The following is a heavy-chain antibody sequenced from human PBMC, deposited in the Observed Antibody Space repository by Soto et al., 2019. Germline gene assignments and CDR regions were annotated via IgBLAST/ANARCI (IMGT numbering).Heavy chain of an antibody. J-gene: IGHJ4*02. Sequence: GGSLRLTCAAAGFTFTNYGMSWVRQAPGKGLEWVAGVSASAFDTYYADSVQGRFTISRDNSKNTLYLQMNSLRGEDTAVYYCAKDRCGGDCYFFDYWGQGILVTVSS. CDR3: AKDRCGGDCYFFDY. CDR2: VSASAFDT. CDR1: GFTFTNYG. V-gene: IGHV3-23*01. D-gene: IGHD2-21*02.